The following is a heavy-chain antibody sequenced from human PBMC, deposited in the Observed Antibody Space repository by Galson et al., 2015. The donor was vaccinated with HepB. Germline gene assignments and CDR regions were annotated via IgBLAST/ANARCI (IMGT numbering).Heavy chain of an antibody. CDR1: GFTFNKYV. Sequence: SLRLSCAASGFTFNKYVMSWVRQAPGRGLEWVSSISGSGSVTYYADSVKGRFTISRDNSKNTVYLHMNSLRVDDTAVYYCAKDSLLDYFGSGTLWAFDIWGQGSMASVSS. J-gene: IGHJ3*02. D-gene: IGHD3-10*01. CDR2: ISGSGSVT. CDR3: AKDSLLDYFGSGTLWAFDI. V-gene: IGHV3-23*01.